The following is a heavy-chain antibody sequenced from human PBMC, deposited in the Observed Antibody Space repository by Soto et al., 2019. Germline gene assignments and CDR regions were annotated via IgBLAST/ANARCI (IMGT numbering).Heavy chain of an antibody. Sequence: EVQLVESGGGLVQPGGSLRLSCAASGFTFSSYWMHWVRQPPGKGLVWVSRIDGAGRSTNYADSVKGRFTISRDNAKNTLYLQMNSLGAEDTAVYYCARGGSTSGYWGQGTLVTVSS. D-gene: IGHD1-26*01. J-gene: IGHJ4*02. V-gene: IGHV3-74*01. CDR2: IDGAGRST. CDR3: ARGGSTSGY. CDR1: GFTFSSYW.